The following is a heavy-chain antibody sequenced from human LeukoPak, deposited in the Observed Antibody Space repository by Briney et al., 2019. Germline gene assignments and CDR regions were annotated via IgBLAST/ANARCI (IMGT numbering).Heavy chain of an antibody. Sequence: PSETLSLTCTVSGGSISTYFWSWIRQPPGKGLEWIGHIYFSGSTNYNPSLKSRVTISVDTFKNQFSLKLSSVTAADTAVYYCARHKSSGSYPLDYWGQGILVTVSS. CDR1: GGSISTYF. CDR3: ARHKSSGSYPLDY. D-gene: IGHD3-22*01. V-gene: IGHV4-59*08. J-gene: IGHJ4*02. CDR2: IYFSGST.